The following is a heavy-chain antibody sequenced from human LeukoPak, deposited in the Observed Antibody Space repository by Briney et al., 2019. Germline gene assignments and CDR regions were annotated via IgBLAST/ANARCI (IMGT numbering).Heavy chain of an antibody. V-gene: IGHV4-34*01. D-gene: IGHD6-19*01. CDR2: INHSGST. J-gene: IGHJ5*02. Sequence: SETLSLTCTVSGGSISSYYWSWIRQPPGKGLEWIGEINHSGSTNYNPSLKSRVTISVDTSKNQFSLKLSSVTAADTAVYYCARGKMWSGYSSGWSSWFDPWGQGTLVTVSS. CDR1: GGSISSYY. CDR3: ARGKMWSGYSSGWSSWFDP.